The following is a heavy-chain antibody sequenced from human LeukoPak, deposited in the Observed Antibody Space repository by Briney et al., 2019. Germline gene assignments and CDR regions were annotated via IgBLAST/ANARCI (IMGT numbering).Heavy chain of an antibody. CDR1: GYTFTSYG. V-gene: IGHV1-18*04. CDR2: ISAYNGNT. CDR3: ARDTAKVLAVAAWGYFDY. Sequence: GASVKVSCKASGYTFTSYGISWVRQAPGQGLEWMGWISAYNGNTNYAQKLQGRVTMTTDTSTSTACMELRSLRSDDTAVYYCARDTAKVLAVAAWGYFDYWGQGTLVTVSS. J-gene: IGHJ4*02. D-gene: IGHD6-19*01.